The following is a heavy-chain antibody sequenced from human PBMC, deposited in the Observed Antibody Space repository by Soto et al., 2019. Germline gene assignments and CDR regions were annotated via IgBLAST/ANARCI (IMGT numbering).Heavy chain of an antibody. CDR3: ARESKSGFYYYYGMDV. CDR1: GFTFSSYS. J-gene: IGHJ6*02. CDR2: ISSSSSYI. Sequence: GGSLRLSCAASGFTFSSYSMNWVRQAPGKGLEWVSSISSSSSYIYYADSVKGRFTISRDSAKNSLYLQMNSLRAEDTAVYYCARESKSGFYYYYGMDVWGQGTTVTVSS. V-gene: IGHV3-21*01.